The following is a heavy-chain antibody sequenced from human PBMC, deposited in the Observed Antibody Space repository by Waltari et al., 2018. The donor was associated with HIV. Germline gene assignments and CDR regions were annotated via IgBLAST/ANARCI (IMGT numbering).Heavy chain of an antibody. J-gene: IGHJ3*02. CDR3: ARVARGLRQGSFDI. CDR2: IAVSSAYT. V-gene: IGHV3-11*05. Sequence: QVHLVESGGDLVKTGGSLVLSCVGSGFTSSYSYMTWIRQAPGKRLEGVSYIAVSSAYTNYGDSVKGRFTMSRDDAKKSLFLQINSLRPEDTAVYYCARVARGLRQGSFDIWGQGTMVTVSS. D-gene: IGHD2-15*01. CDR1: GFTSSYSY.